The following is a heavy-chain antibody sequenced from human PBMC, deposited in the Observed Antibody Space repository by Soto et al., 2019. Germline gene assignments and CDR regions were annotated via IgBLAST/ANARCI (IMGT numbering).Heavy chain of an antibody. CDR1: CGSISSGGYS. CDR3: ARVDYDSTWFDP. Sequence: SETLSLTCVVSCGSISSGGYSWSWIRQPPGKGLEWIGYIYHSGSTYYNPSLKSRVTISVVRSKNQFSLKLSSVTAADTAVYYCARVDYDSTWFDPWGQGTLVTVSS. J-gene: IGHJ5*02. V-gene: IGHV4-30-2*01. CDR2: IYHSGST. D-gene: IGHD3-22*01.